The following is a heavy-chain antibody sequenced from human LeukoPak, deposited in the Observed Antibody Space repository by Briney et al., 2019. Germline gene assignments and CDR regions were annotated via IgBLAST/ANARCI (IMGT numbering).Heavy chain of an antibody. CDR3: ARDPPGDSSGYFQPYYYYGMDV. CDR2: IIPIFGTA. V-gene: IGHV1-69*13. D-gene: IGHD3-22*01. Sequence: GASVKVSCKASGGTFSSYAISWVRQAPGQGLDWMGGIIPIFGTANYAQKFQGRVTITADESTSTAYMELSSLRSEDTAVYYCARDPPGDSSGYFQPYYYYGMDVWGQGTTVTVSS. J-gene: IGHJ6*02. CDR1: GGTFSSYA.